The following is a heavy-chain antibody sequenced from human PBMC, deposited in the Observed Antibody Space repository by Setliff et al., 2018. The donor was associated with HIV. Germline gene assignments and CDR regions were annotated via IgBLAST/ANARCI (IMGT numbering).Heavy chain of an antibody. J-gene: IGHJ1*01. CDR3: ARQSVRGGYYYGSGSYYREYFQQ. V-gene: IGHV4-4*08. Sequence: TSETLSLTCTVSGGSISSYYWSWIRQPPGKGLEWIGSIYTSGSTYYNPPLKSRVTISVDTSKKQFSLKLSSVTAADTAVYYCARQSVRGGYYYGSGSYYREYFQQWGQGTLVTVSS. CDR1: GGSISSYY. D-gene: IGHD3-10*01. CDR2: IYTSGST.